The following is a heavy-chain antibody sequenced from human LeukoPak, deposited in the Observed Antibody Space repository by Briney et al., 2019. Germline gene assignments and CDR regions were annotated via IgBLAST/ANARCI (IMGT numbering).Heavy chain of an antibody. Sequence: PGGSLRLSCSASGFTFSRYAMHWVRQAPGKGLVWVARMNNDGRVISYADSVKGRFTISRDNAKNTLYLQMNSLRAEDTAVYYCAREFEATGFWALDYWGQGTLVTASS. J-gene: IGHJ4*02. D-gene: IGHD3-16*01. CDR2: MNNDGRVI. CDR3: AREFEATGFWALDY. CDR1: GFTFSRYA. V-gene: IGHV3-74*01.